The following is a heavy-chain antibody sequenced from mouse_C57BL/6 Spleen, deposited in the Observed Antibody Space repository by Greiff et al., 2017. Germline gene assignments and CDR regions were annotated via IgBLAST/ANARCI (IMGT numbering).Heavy chain of an antibody. Sequence: VQLQQPGAELVMPGASVKLSCKASGYTFTSYWMHWVKQRPGQGLEWIGEIDPSDSYTNYNQKFKGKSTLTVDKSSSTAYMQLSSLTSEDSAVYYCARLGPYGSSSWFAYWGQGTLVTVSA. CDR2: IDPSDSYT. V-gene: IGHV1-69*01. CDR3: ARLGPYGSSSWFAY. J-gene: IGHJ3*01. D-gene: IGHD1-1*01. CDR1: GYTFTSYW.